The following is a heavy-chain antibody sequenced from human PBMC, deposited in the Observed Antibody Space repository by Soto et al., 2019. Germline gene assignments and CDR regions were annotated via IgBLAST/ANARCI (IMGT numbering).Heavy chain of an antibody. CDR3: AAAASPYYYYYMDV. Sequence: GASVKVSCKASGFTFTSSAMQWVRQARGQRLEWIGWIVVGSGNTNYAQKFQERVTITRDMSTSTAYMELSSLRSEDTAVYYCAAAASPYYYYYMDVWGKGTTVTVSS. J-gene: IGHJ6*03. D-gene: IGHD6-6*01. CDR1: GFTFTSSA. V-gene: IGHV1-58*02. CDR2: IVVGSGNT.